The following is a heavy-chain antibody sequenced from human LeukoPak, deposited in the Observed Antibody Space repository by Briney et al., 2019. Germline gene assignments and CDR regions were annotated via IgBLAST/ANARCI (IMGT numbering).Heavy chain of an antibody. CDR2: IYYSGST. CDR3: ARVDTAMVSIDY. J-gene: IGHJ4*02. Sequence: SETLSLTCTVSGGSISSGDYYWSWIRQPPGKGLEWIGYIYYSGSTYYNPSLKSRVTISVDTSKNQFSLKLNSVTAADTAVYYCARVDTAMVSIDYWGQGTLVTVSS. CDR1: GGSISSGDYY. V-gene: IGHV4-30-4*01. D-gene: IGHD5-18*01.